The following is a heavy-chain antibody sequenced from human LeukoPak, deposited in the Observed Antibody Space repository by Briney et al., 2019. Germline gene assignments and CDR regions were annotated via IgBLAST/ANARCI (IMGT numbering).Heavy chain of an antibody. CDR1: GYTFTSYG. CDR2: ISAYNGNT. Sequence: GASVKVSCKASGYTFTSYGISWVRQAPGQGLEWMGWISAYNGNTNYAQKLQGRVTMTTDTSTSTAYMELRSLRSDDTAVYYCARNHFGELLLFSYYYMDVWGKGTTVTVSS. J-gene: IGHJ6*03. V-gene: IGHV1-18*01. D-gene: IGHD1-26*01. CDR3: ARNHFGELLLFSYYYMDV.